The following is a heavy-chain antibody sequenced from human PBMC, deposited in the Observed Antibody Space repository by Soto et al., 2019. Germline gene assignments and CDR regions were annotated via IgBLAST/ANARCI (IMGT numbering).Heavy chain of an antibody. Sequence: QVQLVQSGAEVKKPGASVKVSCKASGYTFTSYYMHWVRQAPGQGLEWMGIINPSGGSTSYAQKFQGRVTMTRDTSTSTVYMELSSLRSEDTAVYYCARDGPFAIYDSSGYSLDYWGQGTLVTVSS. CDR2: INPSGGST. V-gene: IGHV1-46*01. CDR1: GYTFTSYY. J-gene: IGHJ4*02. D-gene: IGHD3-22*01. CDR3: ARDGPFAIYDSSGYSLDY.